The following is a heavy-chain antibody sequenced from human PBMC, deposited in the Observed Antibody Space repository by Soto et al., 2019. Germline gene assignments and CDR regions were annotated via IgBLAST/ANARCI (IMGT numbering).Heavy chain of an antibody. Sequence: EVQLLESGGGLVQPGGSLRLSCAASGFTFSSYAMSWVRQAPGKRLEWVSAISGSGGSTYYADSVKGRFTISRDNSKHALYLQMNSLRAEDTAVYYCAKDSIPIAARPLDYWGQGTLVTVSS. D-gene: IGHD6-6*01. CDR2: ISGSGGST. J-gene: IGHJ4*02. CDR3: AKDSIPIAARPLDY. CDR1: GFTFSSYA. V-gene: IGHV3-23*01.